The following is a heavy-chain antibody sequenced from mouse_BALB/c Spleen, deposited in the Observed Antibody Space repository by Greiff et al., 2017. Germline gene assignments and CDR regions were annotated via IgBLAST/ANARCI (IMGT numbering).Heavy chain of an antibody. V-gene: IGHV1S81*02. CDR3: TKSLRRGFAY. CDR2: INPSNGGT. CDR1: GYTFTSYY. Sequence: QVQLKESGAELVKPGASVKLSCKASGYTFTSYYMYWVKQRPGQGLEWIGEINPSNGGTNFNEKFKSKATLTVDKSSSTAYMQLSSLTSEDSAVYYCTKSLRRGFAYWGQGTLVTVSA. J-gene: IGHJ3*01. D-gene: IGHD2-12*01.